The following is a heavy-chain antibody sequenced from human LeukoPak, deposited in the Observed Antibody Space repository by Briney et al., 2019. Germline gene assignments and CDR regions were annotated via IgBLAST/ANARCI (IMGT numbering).Heavy chain of an antibody. J-gene: IGHJ5*02. D-gene: IGHD2-2*01. CDR3: ARGVVPAAYNWFDP. CDR2: IIPIFGTA. V-gene: IGHV1-69*13. Sequence: ASVKVSCTASGGTFSSYAISWVRQAPGQGLEWMGGIIPIFGTANYAQKFQGRVTITADESTSTAYMELSSLRSEDTAVYYCARGVVPAAYNWFDPWGQGTLVTVSS. CDR1: GGTFSSYA.